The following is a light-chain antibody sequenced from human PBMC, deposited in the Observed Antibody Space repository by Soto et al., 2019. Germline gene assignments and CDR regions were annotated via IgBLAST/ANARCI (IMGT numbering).Light chain of an antibody. Sequence: QSVLTQPASVSGSPGQSITISCTGTSSDVGAYNYVSWYQQHPGKAPKLIISEVSDRPSGVSNRFSGSKSGNTASLTISGLQAGDEADYFCSSYTTTNTLWVFGGGTKLTVL. CDR1: SSDVGAYNY. CDR2: EVS. V-gene: IGLV2-14*01. CDR3: SSYTTTNTLWV. J-gene: IGLJ3*02.